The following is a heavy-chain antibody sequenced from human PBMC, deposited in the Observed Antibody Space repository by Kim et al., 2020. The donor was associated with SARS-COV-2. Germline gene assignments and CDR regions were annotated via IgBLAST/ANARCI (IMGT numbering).Heavy chain of an antibody. Sequence: SVKVSCKASGGTFSSYAISWVRQAPGQGLEWMGRIIPILGIANYAQKFQGRVTITADKSTSTAYMELSSLRSEDTAVYYCARATSSSFLYYYGMDVWGQGTTVPVSS. CDR2: IIPILGIA. V-gene: IGHV1-69*04. J-gene: IGHJ6*02. CDR1: GGTFSSYA. CDR3: ARATSSSFLYYYGMDV. D-gene: IGHD6-13*01.